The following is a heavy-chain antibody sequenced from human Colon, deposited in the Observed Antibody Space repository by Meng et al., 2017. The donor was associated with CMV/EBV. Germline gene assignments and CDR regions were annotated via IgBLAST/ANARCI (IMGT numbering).Heavy chain of an antibody. CDR1: GFSLSDYY. CDR3: AKGWLST. D-gene: IGHD5-24*01. J-gene: IGHJ4*02. V-gene: IGHV3-11*01. Sequence: LGLSCTASGFSLSDYYMSWIRQAPGKGLEWVSYISTSGDTIYYGESVKGRFTISRDSAKNSLYLEMNRLRPEDTAVYYCAKGWLSTWGQGTLVTVSS. CDR2: ISTSGDTI.